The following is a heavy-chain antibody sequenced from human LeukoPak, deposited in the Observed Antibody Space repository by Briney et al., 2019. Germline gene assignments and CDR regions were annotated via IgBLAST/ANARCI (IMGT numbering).Heavy chain of an antibody. J-gene: IGHJ5*02. V-gene: IGHV1-18*01. D-gene: IGHD2-2*01. CDR2: ISAYNGNT. Sequence: ASVKVSCKASGYTFTSYGISWVRQAPGQGLEWMGWISAYNGNTNYAQKLQGRVTMTRDTSISTAYMELSRLRSDDTAVYYCARYVLPFLGYCSSTSCPSPFDPWGQGTLVTVSS. CDR1: GYTFTSYG. CDR3: ARYVLPFLGYCSSTSCPSPFDP.